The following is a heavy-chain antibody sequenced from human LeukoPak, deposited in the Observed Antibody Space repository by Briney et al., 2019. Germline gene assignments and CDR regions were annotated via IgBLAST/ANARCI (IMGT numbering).Heavy chain of an antibody. CDR3: ATDLFHLQFRRSNDY. CDR1: GYTHTELS. J-gene: IGHJ4*02. D-gene: IGHD4-11*01. CDR2: FDPEDGET. V-gene: IGHV1-24*01. Sequence: ASVKVSCKVSGYTHTELSMHWVRQAPGKGLEWMGGFDPEDGETIYAQKFQGRVTMTEDTSTDTAYMELSSLRSEDTAVYYCATDLFHLQFRRSNDYWGQGTLVTVSS.